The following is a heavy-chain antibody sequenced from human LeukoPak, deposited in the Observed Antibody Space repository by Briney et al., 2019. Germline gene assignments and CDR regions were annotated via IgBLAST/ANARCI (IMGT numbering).Heavy chain of an antibody. CDR1: GFTFSSYG. V-gene: IGHV3-33*01. Sequence: PGRSLRLSCVASGFTFSSYGMHWVRQTPGKGLELVAVIWYDGSKKYSADSLKGRFTISRDDSKSTLYLQMNSLRAEDTAVYYCARDLGTAGSFYFDYWGQGTLVTVSS. CDR3: ARDLGTAGSFYFDY. CDR2: IWYDGSKK. D-gene: IGHD6-19*01. J-gene: IGHJ4*02.